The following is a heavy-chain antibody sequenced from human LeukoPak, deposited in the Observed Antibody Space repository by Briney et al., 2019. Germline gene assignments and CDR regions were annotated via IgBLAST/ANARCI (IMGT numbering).Heavy chain of an antibody. D-gene: IGHD5-24*01. Sequence: PSETLSLNCSVSGGFINSGNYYWGWIRQPPGKGLEWIGTIYYSGSTFDNPSLKSRVTISVDTSKNQFSLKLTSVTAADTAVYYCARLYGYNFAVSRKYFDYWGQGTLVTVSS. CDR3: ARLYGYNFAVSRKYFDY. J-gene: IGHJ4*02. CDR2: IYYSGST. V-gene: IGHV4-39*01. CDR1: GGFINSGNYY.